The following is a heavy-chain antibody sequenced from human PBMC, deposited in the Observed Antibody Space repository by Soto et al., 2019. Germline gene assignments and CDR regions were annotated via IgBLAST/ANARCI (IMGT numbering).Heavy chain of an antibody. Sequence: VAVISYDGRNKFYADSVKGRFTISRDNSDNMLYLEVKSLRPEDTAVYYCARDSHLLITPRVAFDLWGQGTVVTVSS. D-gene: IGHD1-20*01. J-gene: IGHJ3*01. CDR3: ARDSHLLITPRVAFDL. V-gene: IGHV3-30*03. CDR2: ISYDGRNK.